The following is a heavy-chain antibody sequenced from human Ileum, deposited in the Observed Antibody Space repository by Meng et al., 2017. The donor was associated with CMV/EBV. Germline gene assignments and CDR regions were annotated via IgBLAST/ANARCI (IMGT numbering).Heavy chain of an antibody. V-gene: IGHV2-5*02. CDR1: GFSLSTTGVC. D-gene: IGHD6-19*01. CDR2: IYWDDTK. CDR3: ANRRGSGWYETYFDS. J-gene: IGHJ4*02. Sequence: PLKEYCPPLGNPTETLPLTCTFSGFSLSTTGVCVRWIRQPPGKALEWLALIYWDDTKRYSPSLKSRLTISKDTSKNQVVLTMTNTDTVDTATYYCANRRGSGWYETYFDSWGQGTLVTVSS.